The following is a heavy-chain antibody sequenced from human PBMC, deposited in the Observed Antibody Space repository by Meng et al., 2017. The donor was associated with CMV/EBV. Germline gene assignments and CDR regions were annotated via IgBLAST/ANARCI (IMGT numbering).Heavy chain of an antibody. Sequence: SETLSLTCAVYGGSFSGYCWSWIRQPPGKGLEWIGEINHSGSNNYNPSLKSRVTISVDTSKNQFSLKLSSVTAADTAVYYCARGTEQLDIDYWGQGTLVTVSS. CDR1: GGSFSGYC. CDR3: ARGTEQLDIDY. CDR2: INHSGSN. J-gene: IGHJ4*02. V-gene: IGHV4-34*01. D-gene: IGHD6-13*01.